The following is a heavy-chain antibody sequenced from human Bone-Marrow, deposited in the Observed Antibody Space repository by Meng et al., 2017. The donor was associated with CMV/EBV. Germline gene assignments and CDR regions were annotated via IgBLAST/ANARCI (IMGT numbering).Heavy chain of an antibody. Sequence: SETLSLTCNVSGGSVSSSPYYWGWIRQPPGKGLEWIGKIHYTGSTYYNPFLKSRVTISLDTSNNRFSLKVTPVTAADTAVYYCARQVRLIGRYIWGQRTLVTVSS. CDR1: GGSVSSSPYY. D-gene: IGHD5-12*01. V-gene: IGHV4-39*07. CDR3: ARQVRLIGRYI. CDR2: IHYTGST. J-gene: IGHJ4*03.